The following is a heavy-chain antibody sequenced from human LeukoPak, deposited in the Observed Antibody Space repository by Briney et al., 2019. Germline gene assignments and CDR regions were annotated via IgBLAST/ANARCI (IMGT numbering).Heavy chain of an antibody. J-gene: IGHJ4*02. CDR2: FDPEDDGT. Sequence: ASVKVSCKISGYTLSDLSIEWVRQTPGKGLEWMGRFDPEDDGTKSAQNFQGRVTMSGDSSTDTVYMDLSSLRSEDTAVYYCATPPSLPAAFDYWGQRTLVTVSS. D-gene: IGHD2-2*01. CDR3: ATPPSLPAAFDY. CDR1: GYTLSDLS. V-gene: IGHV1-24*01.